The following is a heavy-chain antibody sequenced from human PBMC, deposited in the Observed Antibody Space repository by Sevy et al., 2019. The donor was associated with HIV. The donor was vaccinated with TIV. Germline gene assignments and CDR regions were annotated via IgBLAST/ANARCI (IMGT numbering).Heavy chain of an antibody. CDR3: AIDHRRDGMIVVPFEK. CDR2: IRSETGGGTT. Sequence: GGSLRLSCAASGLSFSNAWMAWVRQAPGKGLEWVGRIRSETGGGTTGFAAFAKSKFTIPRDDPKNPLYLQMNSLKTEDTAVYYCAIDHRRDGMIVVPFEKWGLGTLVTVSS. D-gene: IGHD3-22*01. V-gene: IGHV3-15*01. CDR1: GLSFSNAW. J-gene: IGHJ4*02.